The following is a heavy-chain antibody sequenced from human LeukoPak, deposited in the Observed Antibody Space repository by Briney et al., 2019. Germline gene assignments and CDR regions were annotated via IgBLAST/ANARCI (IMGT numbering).Heavy chain of an antibody. CDR2: IWYDGSNK. Sequence: PGGSLRLSCAASGFTFSSYAMHWVRQAPGKGLEWVAVIWYDGSNKYYADSVKGRFTISRDNSKNTLYLQMNSLRAEDTAVYYCARGSSGGYSYGHIDYWGQGTLVTVSS. CDR1: GFTFSSYA. J-gene: IGHJ4*02. CDR3: ARGSSGGYSYGHIDY. V-gene: IGHV3-33*08. D-gene: IGHD5-18*01.